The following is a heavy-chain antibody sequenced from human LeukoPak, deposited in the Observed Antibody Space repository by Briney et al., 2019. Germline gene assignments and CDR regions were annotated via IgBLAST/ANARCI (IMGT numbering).Heavy chain of an antibody. D-gene: IGHD6-13*01. CDR3: ARTQPPNRTPYYSSSWYFLF. CDR2: INPNSGGT. J-gene: IGHJ4*02. V-gene: IGHV1-2*02. Sequence: GASVKISCKASGYTFTGYYMHWVRQAPGQGLEWMGWINPNSGGTNYAQKFQGRVTMTRDTSISTAYMELSRLRSDDTAVYYCARTQPPNRTPYYSSSWYFLFWGQGTLVTVSS. CDR1: GYTFTGYY.